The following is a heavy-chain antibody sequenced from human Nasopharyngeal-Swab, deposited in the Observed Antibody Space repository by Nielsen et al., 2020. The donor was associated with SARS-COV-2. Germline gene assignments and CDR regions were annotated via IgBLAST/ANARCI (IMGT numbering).Heavy chain of an antibody. Sequence: GGSLRLSCSASGFSFSHYAMSFVRPAPGKGLEWVSGTSGSGRSTYYADSVEGRFTISRDTSTNTLYLQMSSLRADDTAVYYCAKDEIDQRSRFDYWGQGTPVTVSS. J-gene: IGHJ4*02. V-gene: IGHV3-23*01. CDR3: AKDEIDQRSRFDY. CDR2: TSGSGRST. CDR1: GFSFSHYA. D-gene: IGHD4-17*01.